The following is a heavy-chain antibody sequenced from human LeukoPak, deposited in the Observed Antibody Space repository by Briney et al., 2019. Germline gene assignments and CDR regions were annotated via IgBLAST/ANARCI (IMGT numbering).Heavy chain of an antibody. J-gene: IGHJ6*02. CDR3: AREQWLRYYYYYGMDV. CDR1: GFTFSSYS. CDR2: ISSSSSYI. Sequence: PGGSLGLSCAASGFTFSSYSMNWVRQAPGKGLEWVSSISSSSSYIYYADSVKGRFTISRDNAKNSLYLQMNSLRAEDTAVYYCAREQWLRYYYYYGMDVWGQGTTVTVSS. V-gene: IGHV3-21*01. D-gene: IGHD3-22*01.